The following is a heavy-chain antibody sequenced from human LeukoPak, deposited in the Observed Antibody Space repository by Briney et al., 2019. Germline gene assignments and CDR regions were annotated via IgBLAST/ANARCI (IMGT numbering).Heavy chain of an antibody. CDR3: ARRAAAGTPNNWFDP. D-gene: IGHD6-13*01. CDR1: GFTFSSYW. Sequence: GGSLRLSCAASGFTFSSYWMSWVRQAPGKGLEWVANIKQNGSEKYYVDSVKGRFTISRDNAKNSLYLQMNSLRAEDTAVYYCARRAAAGTPNNWFDPWGQGTLVTVSS. J-gene: IGHJ5*02. CDR2: IKQNGSEK. V-gene: IGHV3-7*04.